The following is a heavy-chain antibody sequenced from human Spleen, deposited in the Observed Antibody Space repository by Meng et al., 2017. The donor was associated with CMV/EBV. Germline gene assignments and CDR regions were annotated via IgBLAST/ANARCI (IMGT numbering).Heavy chain of an antibody. Sequence: GGSLRLSCAASGFTFSNYWMSWVRQAPGKGLEWVANIKQDGSEEYYVDSVKGRFTISRDNAKNSLYLQMNSLRAEDTAMYYCAREVDTFGFYSYAMDVWGRGTTVTVSS. J-gene: IGHJ6*02. CDR2: IKQDGSEE. CDR3: AREVDTFGFYSYAMDV. V-gene: IGHV3-7*01. CDR1: GFTFSNYW. D-gene: IGHD5-18*01.